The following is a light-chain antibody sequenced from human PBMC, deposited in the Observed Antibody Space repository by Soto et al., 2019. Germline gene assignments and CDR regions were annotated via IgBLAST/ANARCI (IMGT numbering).Light chain of an antibody. CDR3: MQGTLWPWT. Sequence: DVVMTQSPLSLPVTLGQPASISCSSSQILVDRDGNTYSNWYQRRPGQPPRRLIYKISYRDSGVPDRFSGSGSGTYFTLKISRVEAEDVGFYYCMQGTLWPWTFGQGTKV. V-gene: IGKV2-30*01. CDR1: QILVDRDGNTY. J-gene: IGKJ1*01. CDR2: KIS.